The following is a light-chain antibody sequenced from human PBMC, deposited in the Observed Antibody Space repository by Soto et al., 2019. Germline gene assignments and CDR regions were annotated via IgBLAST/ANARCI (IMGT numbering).Light chain of an antibody. CDR2: DAS. V-gene: IGKV3-11*01. J-gene: IGKJ4*01. Sequence: EIVLTQSPATLSLSPGERATLSCRASQSVSSYLAWYQQKPGQAPRLLIYDASNRATGIPARFSGSGSGTDFTLTISSLEPEDVAVYYCQQRSNWPPTFGGWTKVEIK. CDR3: QQRSNWPPT. CDR1: QSVSSY.